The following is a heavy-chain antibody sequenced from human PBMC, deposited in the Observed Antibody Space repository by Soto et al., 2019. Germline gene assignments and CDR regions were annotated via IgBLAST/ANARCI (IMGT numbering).Heavy chain of an antibody. CDR1: GFSLRNAW. CDR2: IKSKTEGGTT. V-gene: IGHV3-15*07. CDR3: TTLTPPSSPPLPIAAVFLPQAKNFDY. D-gene: IGHD6-13*01. Sequence: GGSLRLSCAASGFSLRNAWMNWVRQAPGKGLEWVGRIKSKTEGGTTDYAAPVKGRFTISRDDSKNTLYLQMNSLKTEDTAVYYCTTLTPPSSPPLPIAAVFLPQAKNFDYWGQGTLVTVSS. J-gene: IGHJ4*02.